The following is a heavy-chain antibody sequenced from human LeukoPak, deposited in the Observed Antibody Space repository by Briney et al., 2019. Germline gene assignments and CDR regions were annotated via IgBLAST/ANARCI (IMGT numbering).Heavy chain of an antibody. Sequence: GGSLRLSCAASGFTFNTYTMNWVRQAPGKGLEWVSAISGRGDGTYYADFVKGRFTISRDNSKNTLFLQMNSLRVEDTATYYCAEGTERYREVSSFDSWGRGTLVAVSS. CDR1: GFTFNTYT. D-gene: IGHD3-10*01. CDR3: AEGTERYREVSSFDS. J-gene: IGHJ4*02. V-gene: IGHV3-23*01. CDR2: ISGRGDGT.